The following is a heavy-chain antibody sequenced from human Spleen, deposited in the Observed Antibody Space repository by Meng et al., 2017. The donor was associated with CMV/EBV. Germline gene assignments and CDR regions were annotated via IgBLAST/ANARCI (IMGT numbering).Heavy chain of an antibody. J-gene: IGHJ6*02. Sequence: ESLRLSCTVSGGSVTRGSYYWSWIRQSPGKGLEWIGYIYYSGSTTYNPSLKSRVTISVDTSNNQVSLNLSSVTAADTAVYYCARREYYYGMDVWGQGTTVTVSS. CDR1: GGSVTRGSYY. V-gene: IGHV4-61*01. CDR3: ARREYYYGMDV. CDR2: IYYSGST.